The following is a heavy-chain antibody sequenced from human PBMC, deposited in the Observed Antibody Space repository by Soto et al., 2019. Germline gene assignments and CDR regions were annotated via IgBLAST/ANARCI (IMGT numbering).Heavy chain of an antibody. V-gene: IGHV4-59*08. CDR3: ARLYGTHDLSYDIFDS. CDR1: GASMNNYY. CDR2: IYYSGKT. Sequence: QVQLQESGPGLVKPSETLSLTCTVSGASMNNYYWGWIRQPPGKGLEWIGYIYYSGKTNYNPSLKSRVTISVDTSKNQFSRKLNSVTAADSAVYYCARLYGTHDLSYDIFDSWGQGTLVTVSS. D-gene: IGHD3-9*01. J-gene: IGHJ4*02.